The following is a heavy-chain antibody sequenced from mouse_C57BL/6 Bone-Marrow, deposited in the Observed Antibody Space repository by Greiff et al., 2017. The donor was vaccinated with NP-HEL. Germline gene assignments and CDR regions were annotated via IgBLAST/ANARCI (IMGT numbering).Heavy chain of an antibody. CDR2: INPGSGGT. D-gene: IGHD1-1*01. CDR3: ARRGTVVAPHWYFDV. Sequence: QVQLQQSGAELVRPGTSVKVSCKASGYAFTNYLIEWVKQRPGQGLEWIGVINPGSGGTNYNEKFKGKATLTADKSSSTAYMQLSSLTSEDSAVYFCARRGTVVAPHWYFDVWGTGTTVTVSS. J-gene: IGHJ1*03. V-gene: IGHV1-54*01. CDR1: GYAFTNYL.